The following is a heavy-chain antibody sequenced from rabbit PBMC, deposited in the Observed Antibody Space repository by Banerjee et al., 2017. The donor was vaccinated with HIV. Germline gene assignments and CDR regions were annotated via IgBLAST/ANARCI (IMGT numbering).Heavy chain of an antibody. D-gene: IGHD6-1*01. Sequence: QSLEESGGDLVQPGASLTLTCTASGFSFSSSYYMCWVRQAPGKGLEWIACIYGGSSGNTYYASWAKGRFTISKTSSTTVTLQMTSLTAADTATYFCARDVYTGYGGATIFSLWGPGTLVTVS. V-gene: IGHV1S40*01. CDR1: GFSFSSSYY. CDR2: IYGGSSGNT. CDR3: ARDVYTGYGGATIFSL. J-gene: IGHJ4*01.